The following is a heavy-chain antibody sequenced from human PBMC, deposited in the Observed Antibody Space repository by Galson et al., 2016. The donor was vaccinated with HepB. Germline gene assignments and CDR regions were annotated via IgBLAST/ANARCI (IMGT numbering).Heavy chain of an antibody. D-gene: IGHD5-24*01. V-gene: IGHV3-15*04. CDR2: IESNAAGGTR. J-gene: IGHJ4*02. CDR3: TASPSGSNTISLDY. Sequence: SLRLSCAGSGFTFRDAFLSWVRQAPGKALEWVGRIESNAAGGTRAYEVPLKGRVRISRDDSNNLLFLNLWSLETGDTAVYYCTASPSGSNTISLDYWGQGTLVTVAS. CDR1: GFTFRDAF.